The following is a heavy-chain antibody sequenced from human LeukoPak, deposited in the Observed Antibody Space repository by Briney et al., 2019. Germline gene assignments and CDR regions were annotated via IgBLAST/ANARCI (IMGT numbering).Heavy chain of an antibody. V-gene: IGHV4-59*01. Sequence: SETLSLTCAVSGGSISSYYWSWIRQPPGKGLEWIGYFYYSGSSNYNPSLKSRVTISGDTSKNQFSLKLSSVTAADTAIYYCARGLAAGAPVDYWGQGTLVTVSS. CDR2: FYYSGSS. J-gene: IGHJ4*02. CDR3: ARGLAAGAPVDY. CDR1: GGSISSYY. D-gene: IGHD3-16*01.